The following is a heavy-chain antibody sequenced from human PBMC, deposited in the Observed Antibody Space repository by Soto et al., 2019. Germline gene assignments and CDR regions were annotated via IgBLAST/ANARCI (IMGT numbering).Heavy chain of an antibody. D-gene: IGHD6-13*01. V-gene: IGHV4-59*02. CDR1: GASVNSYY. Sequence: SETLSLTCTVTGASVNSYYWSWMRQPPGQSVECMGYVYYSGSTNYNPSLKSRVTISVDTSTNQISLRLKSVTDADTAVYYCARAETSGIHYFDYAEQGILVTVSS. J-gene: IGHJ4*02. CDR3: ARAETSGIHYFDY. CDR2: VYYSGST.